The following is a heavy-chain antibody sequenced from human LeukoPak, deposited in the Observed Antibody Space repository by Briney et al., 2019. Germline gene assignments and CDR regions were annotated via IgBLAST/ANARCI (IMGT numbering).Heavy chain of an antibody. V-gene: IGHV3-53*04. CDR2: IYSGGST. Sequence: GGSLRLSCAASGFTVSSNYMSWVRQAPGKGLEWVSVIYSGGSTYYADSVKGRFTISRHNSKNTLYLQMNSLRAEDTAVYYCARARDSSGWYGGYFDYWGQGTLVTVSS. CDR3: ARARDSSGWYGGYFDY. CDR1: GFTVSSNY. J-gene: IGHJ4*02. D-gene: IGHD6-19*01.